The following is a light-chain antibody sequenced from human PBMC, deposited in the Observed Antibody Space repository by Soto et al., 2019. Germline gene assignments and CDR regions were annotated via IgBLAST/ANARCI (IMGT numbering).Light chain of an antibody. CDR1: SSDAGSYNF. CDR3: CSYASSSTYWV. V-gene: IGLV2-23*01. CDR2: EDS. Sequence: QSALTQPASVSGSPGQSITISCTGTSSDAGSYNFVSWYQQHPGKAPKVMIYEDSKRPSGVSNRFSGSKSGNTASLTISGLQAEDEADYYCCSYASSSTYWVFGGGTKLT. J-gene: IGLJ3*02.